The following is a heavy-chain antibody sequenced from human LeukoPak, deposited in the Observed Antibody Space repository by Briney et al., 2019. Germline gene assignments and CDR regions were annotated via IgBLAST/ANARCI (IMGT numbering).Heavy chain of an antibody. CDR1: GGTFSSYT. J-gene: IGHJ5*02. CDR2: IIPIFGTA. V-gene: IGHV1-69*01. CDR3: ARDWRGYCSSTSCYWNNWFDP. Sequence: SVKVSCKASGGTFSSYTISWVRQAPGQGLEWMGGIIPIFGTANYAQKFQGRVTITADESTSTAYMELSSLRSEDTAVYYCARDWRGYCSSTSCYWNNWFDPWGQGTLVTVSS. D-gene: IGHD2-2*01.